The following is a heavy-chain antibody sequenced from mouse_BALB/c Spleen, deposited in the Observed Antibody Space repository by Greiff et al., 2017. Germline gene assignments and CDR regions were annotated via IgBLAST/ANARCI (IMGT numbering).Heavy chain of an antibody. Sequence: QVQLQQSGAELVRPGTSVKVSCKASGYAFTNYLIEWVKQRPGQGLEWIGVINPGSGGTNYNEKFKGKATLTADKSSSTAYMQLSNLTSDDSAVYFCAREDYWYFDVWGAGTTVTVSS. CDR3: AREDYWYFDV. J-gene: IGHJ1*01. V-gene: IGHV1-54*01. CDR1: GYAFTNYL. CDR2: INPGSGGT.